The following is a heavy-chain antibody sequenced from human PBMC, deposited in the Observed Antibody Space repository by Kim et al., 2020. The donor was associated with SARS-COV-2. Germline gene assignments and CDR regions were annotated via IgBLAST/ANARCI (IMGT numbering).Heavy chain of an antibody. CDR3: AKDTGSRSFDY. CDR2: T. Sequence: THYADSVKGQFTTSRDHSQNTLFLQMNSLRAEDTAIYYCAKDTGSRSFDYWGQGTLLTVSS. D-gene: IGHD2-15*01. J-gene: IGHJ4*02. V-gene: IGHV3-23*01.